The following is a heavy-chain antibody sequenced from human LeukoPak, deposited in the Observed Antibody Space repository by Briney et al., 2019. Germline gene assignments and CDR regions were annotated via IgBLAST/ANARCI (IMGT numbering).Heavy chain of an antibody. CDR3: ARGGYSSGWKNWFDP. J-gene: IGHJ5*02. D-gene: IGHD6-19*01. Sequence: ASVKVSCKASGYTFTGYYMHWVRQAPGQGLEWMGWINPNSGGTNYAQKFQGRVTMTRDTSISTAYMELSRLRSDDTAVYYCARGGYSSGWKNWFDPWGQGTLVTVSS. CDR2: INPNSGGT. V-gene: IGHV1-2*02. CDR1: GYTFTGYY.